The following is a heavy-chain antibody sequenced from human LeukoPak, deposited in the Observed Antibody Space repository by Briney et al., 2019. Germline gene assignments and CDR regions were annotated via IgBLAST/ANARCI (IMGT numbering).Heavy chain of an antibody. V-gene: IGHV3-13*01. D-gene: IGHD2-2*01. J-gene: IGHJ6*02. CDR1: GFTSCNYD. Sequence: GSLRLSCAASGFTSCNYDVHRVRQDTGKGVVWVSSIITACDTYYPGSVKGRFTISRENAKKSFYLQMNSLRAGDTAVYYCARGSCSSSSCYERLNGLDVWGQGTTVTVSS. CDR2: IITACDT. CDR3: ARGSCSSSSCYERLNGLDV.